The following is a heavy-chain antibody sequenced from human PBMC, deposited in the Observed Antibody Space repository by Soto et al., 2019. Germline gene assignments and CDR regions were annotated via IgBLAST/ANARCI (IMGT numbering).Heavy chain of an antibody. CDR1: GGSISSYY. V-gene: IGHV4-59*01. Sequence: QVQLQESGPGLVKPSETLSLTCTVSGGSISSYYWSCIRQPPGKGLELMGYIYYSGRTNYNPSLTSRVTITVDTSKSHFSLEVSAVTDAGTAVYYCAIRAGGKFDFWGQGTLVTVSS. J-gene: IGHJ4*02. D-gene: IGHD3-10*01. CDR2: IYYSGRT. CDR3: AIRAGGKFDF.